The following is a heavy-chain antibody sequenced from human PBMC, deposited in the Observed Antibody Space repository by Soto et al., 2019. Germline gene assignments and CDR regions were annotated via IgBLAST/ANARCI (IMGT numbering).Heavy chain of an antibody. Sequence: GGSLRLSCAASGFTFSSYAMSWVRQAPGKGLEWVSAISGSGGSTYYADSVKGRFTISRDNSKNTLYLQMNSLRAEDTAVYYCGKVYYDSSGYYSRYFDYWGQGTLVTVSS. V-gene: IGHV3-23*01. CDR3: GKVYYDSSGYYSRYFDY. CDR1: GFTFSSYA. D-gene: IGHD3-22*01. CDR2: ISGSGGST. J-gene: IGHJ4*02.